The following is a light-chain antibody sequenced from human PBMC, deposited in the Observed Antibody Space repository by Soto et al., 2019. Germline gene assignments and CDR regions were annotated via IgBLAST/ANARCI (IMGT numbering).Light chain of an antibody. CDR1: SSDVGGYNH. Sequence: QSALTQPASVSGSPGQSITISCTGTSSDVGGYNHVCWYQQHPGKAPKLMIYDVTNRPSGVSNRFSGSKSGNTASLTISGLQAEDETDYYSNSYTSTNTLVFGGGTKLTVL. CDR3: NSYTSTNTLV. J-gene: IGLJ2*01. V-gene: IGLV2-14*03. CDR2: DVT.